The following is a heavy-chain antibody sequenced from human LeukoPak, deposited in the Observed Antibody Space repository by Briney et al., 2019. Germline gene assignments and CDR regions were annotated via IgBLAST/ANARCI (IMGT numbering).Heavy chain of an antibody. Sequence: GGCLRLSCAASGFTFSSYWMSWVRQAPGKGLEWVANIKRDGSEKYYVDSVKGRFTISRDNAENSLYLQMNSLRAEDTAVYYCARARDYGSGKANAFDIWGQAAMATVSS. V-gene: IGHV3-7*05. CDR2: IKRDGSEK. D-gene: IGHD3-10*01. CDR3: ARARDYGSGKANAFDI. J-gene: IGHJ3*02. CDR1: GFTFSSYW.